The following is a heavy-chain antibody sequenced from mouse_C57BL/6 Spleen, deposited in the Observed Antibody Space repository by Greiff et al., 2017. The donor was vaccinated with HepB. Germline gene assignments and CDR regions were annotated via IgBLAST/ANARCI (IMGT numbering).Heavy chain of an antibody. Sequence: QVQLQQSGAELVRPGASVTLSCKASGYTFTDYEMHWVKQTPVHGLEWIGAIDPETGGTAYNQKFKGKAILTADKSSSTAYMELRSLTSEDSAVYYCTRPSSGYGAMDYWGQGTSVTVS. CDR1: GYTFTDYE. CDR2: IDPETGGT. J-gene: IGHJ4*01. V-gene: IGHV1-15*01. CDR3: TRPSSGYGAMDY. D-gene: IGHD3-2*02.